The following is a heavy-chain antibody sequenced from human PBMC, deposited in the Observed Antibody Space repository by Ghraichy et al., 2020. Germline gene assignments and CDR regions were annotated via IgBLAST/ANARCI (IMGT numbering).Heavy chain of an antibody. J-gene: IGHJ4*02. CDR3: AAERSTGAFDY. V-gene: IGHV4-61*01. CDR1: GDSVSSGNYF. CDR2: VYHTGST. Sequence: SETLSLTCTVSGDSVSSGNYFWTWIRQPPGKGLEWIGFVYHTGSTDYNPSLESRLSISLDTSKSQFSLNLSSVTAADTAIYYCAAERSTGAFDYWGQGTLIAVSA.